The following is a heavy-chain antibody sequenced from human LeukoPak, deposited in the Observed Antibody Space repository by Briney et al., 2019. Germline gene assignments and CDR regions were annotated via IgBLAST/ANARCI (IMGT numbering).Heavy chain of an antibody. D-gene: IGHD3-3*01. CDR1: GFTFSSYW. V-gene: IGHV3-7*01. Sequence: GGSLRLSRAASGFTFSSYWMSWVRQAPGKGLEWVANIKQDGSEKYYVDSVKGRFTISRDNAKNSLYLQMNSLRAEDTAVYYCAGDGLLEWVLPFDYWGQGTLVTVSS. J-gene: IGHJ4*02. CDR3: AGDGLLEWVLPFDY. CDR2: IKQDGSEK.